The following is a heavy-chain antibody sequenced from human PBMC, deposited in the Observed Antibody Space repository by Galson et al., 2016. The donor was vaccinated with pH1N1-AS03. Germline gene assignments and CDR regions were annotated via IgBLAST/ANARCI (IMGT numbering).Heavy chain of an antibody. CDR1: GYKFTSYG. D-gene: IGHD2/OR15-2a*01. V-gene: IGHV1-18*01. Sequence: SVKVSCKASGYKFTSYGVSWVRQAPGQGLEWMGWISGYNINAKYAEKFQGRVTLTTEKSTSTAYMELRSLTSDDTDVSFCARDGDIVIVHSAIDYYGMYVWGQGTTVTVSS. CDR2: ISGYNINA. J-gene: IGHJ6*02. CDR3: ARDGDIVIVHSAIDYYGMYV.